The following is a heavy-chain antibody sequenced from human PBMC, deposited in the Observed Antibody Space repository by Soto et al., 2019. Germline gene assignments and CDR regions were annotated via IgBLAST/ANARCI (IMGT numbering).Heavy chain of an antibody. D-gene: IGHD1-26*01. CDR2: ISAYNGNT. CDR3: ARDLSRWVIVGATRYYGMDV. Sequence: ASVKVSCKASGYTFTSYGISWVRQAPGQGLEWMGWISAYNGNTNYAQKLQGRVTMTTDTSTSTAYMELRSLRSDDTAVYYCARDLSRWVIVGATRYYGMDVWGQGTTVTVSS. V-gene: IGHV1-18*01. CDR1: GYTFTSYG. J-gene: IGHJ6*02.